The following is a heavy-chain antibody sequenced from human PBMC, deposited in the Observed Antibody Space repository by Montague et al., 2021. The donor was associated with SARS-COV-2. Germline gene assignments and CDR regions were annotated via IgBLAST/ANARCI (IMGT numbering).Heavy chain of an antibody. CDR2: IYYSGST. CDR3: ARARITMIVVVNAFDI. D-gene: IGHD3-22*01. V-gene: IGHV4-31*03. J-gene: IGHJ3*02. Sequence: TLSLTCTVSGGSISSGVYYWSRIRRHPGKGLEWIGYIYYSGSTYYNPSLKSRVTISVDTPKNQFSLKLSSVTAADTAVYYCARARITMIVVVNAFDIWGQGTRATASS. CDR1: GGSISSGVYY.